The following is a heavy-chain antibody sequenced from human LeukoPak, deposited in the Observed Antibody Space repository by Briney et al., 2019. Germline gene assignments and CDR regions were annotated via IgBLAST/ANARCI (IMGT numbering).Heavy chain of an antibody. J-gene: IGHJ4*02. CDR3: ARGSIATTPFDY. D-gene: IGHD4-11*01. CDR1: GFIFDDYG. CDR2: INWNGGGT. Sequence: GGSLRLSCVASGFIFDDYGMNWVRQAPGKGLEWVSGINWNGGGTGYVDSVTGRFTISRDNAKNSLYLQMNSLRAEDTALYYCARGSIATTPFDYWGQGTLVTVSP. V-gene: IGHV3-20*04.